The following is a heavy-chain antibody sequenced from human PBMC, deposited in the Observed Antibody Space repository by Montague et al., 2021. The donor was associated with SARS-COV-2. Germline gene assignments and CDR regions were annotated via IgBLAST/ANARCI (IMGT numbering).Heavy chain of an antibody. CDR2: IYTNGSS. J-gene: IGHJ6*02. CDR1: GGSVSSGSYY. V-gene: IGHV4-61*02. Sequence: TLSLTCTVSGGSVSSGSYYWSWIRQPAGKGLEWIGRIYTNGSSNYNPSLKSRVTISVDTSKNQFSLKVSSVTAADTAVYDCARERSADYYDGSGYHSYKYCIDVWGQGTTVTVSS. D-gene: IGHD3-22*01. CDR3: ARERSADYYDGSGYHSYKYCIDV.